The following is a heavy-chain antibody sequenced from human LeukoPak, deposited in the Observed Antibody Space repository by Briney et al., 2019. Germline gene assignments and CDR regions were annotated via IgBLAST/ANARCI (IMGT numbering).Heavy chain of an antibody. CDR3: ARDSVSSGWSSDTYYFDY. D-gene: IGHD6-19*01. V-gene: IGHV3-7*03. CDR2: IKEDGREK. J-gene: IGHJ4*02. CDR1: GFTLSNYW. Sequence: GGSLRLSCADPGFTLSNYWMSSVRQAPGKGLEWVANIKEDGREKYYVDSVKGRFTISRDNAKNSLYLQMNSLRAEDTAVYYCARDSVSSGWSSDTYYFDYWGQGTLVTVSS.